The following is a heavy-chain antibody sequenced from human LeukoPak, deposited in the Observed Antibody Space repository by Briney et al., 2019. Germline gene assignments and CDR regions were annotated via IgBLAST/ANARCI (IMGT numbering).Heavy chain of an antibody. Sequence: ASVKVSCEASGYTFTAYYIHWVRQAPGQGLEWVGWINPNSGGTNLAQKFQGRVTMTRDTSVSTVYMELSRLRSDDTAVYYCVRQWLGSQCFDPWGQGTLVTVSS. J-gene: IGHJ5*02. CDR1: GYTFTAYY. V-gene: IGHV1-2*02. D-gene: IGHD6-19*01. CDR3: VRQWLGSQCFDP. CDR2: INPNSGGT.